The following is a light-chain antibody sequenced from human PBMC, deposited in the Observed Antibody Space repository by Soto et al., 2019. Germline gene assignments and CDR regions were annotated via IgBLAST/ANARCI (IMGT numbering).Light chain of an antibody. CDR1: HRLNSW. V-gene: IGKV1-5*01. Sequence: DIQMTQSPSTMSASVGDKVTITCRASHRLNSWLAWYQQKTGKATKFLIHDGSSLTSGVQSRFSGNGSGTEFTLTISSLQPDDFPTYYCQQDHSYVTLVPGTKVELK. CDR2: DGS. CDR3: QQDHSYVT. J-gene: IGKJ3*01.